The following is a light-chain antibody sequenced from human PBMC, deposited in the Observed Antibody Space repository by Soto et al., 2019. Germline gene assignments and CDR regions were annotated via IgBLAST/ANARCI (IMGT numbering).Light chain of an antibody. CDR3: SSYTSSITRYV. J-gene: IGLJ1*01. CDR1: SSDVGGYNY. V-gene: IGLV2-14*04. CDR2: DVS. Sequence: GASSDVGGYNYVSWYQQHPGKAPKLMIYDVSNRPSGVSNRFSGSKSGNTASLTISGLQAEDEADYYCSSYTSSITRYVFGTGTKVTVL.